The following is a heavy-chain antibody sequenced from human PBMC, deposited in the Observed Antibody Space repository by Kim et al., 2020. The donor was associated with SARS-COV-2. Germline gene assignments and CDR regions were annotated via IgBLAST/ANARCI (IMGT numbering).Heavy chain of an antibody. V-gene: IGHV1-18*01. CDR1: GYTFTSYG. D-gene: IGHD3-3*01. Sequence: ASVKVSCKASGYTFTSYGISWVRQAPGQGLEWMGWISAYNGNTNYAQKFQGRVTMTTDTSTSTAYMELRRLRSDDTAVYYCARGAKYYGVWSGAPDSWFDPWGQGTLVTVSS. CDR2: ISAYNGNT. J-gene: IGHJ5*02. CDR3: ARGAKYYGVWSGAPDSWFDP.